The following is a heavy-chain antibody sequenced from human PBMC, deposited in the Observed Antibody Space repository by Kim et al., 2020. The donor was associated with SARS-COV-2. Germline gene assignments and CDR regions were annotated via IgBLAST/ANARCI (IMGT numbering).Heavy chain of an antibody. Sequence: SETLSLTCTVSGGSISSSSYYWGWIRQPPGKGLEWIGSIYYSGSTYYNPSLKSRVTISVDTSKNQFSLKLSSVTAADTAVYYCARCSVLDWAAFDIWGQGTMVTVSS. V-gene: IGHV4-39*07. J-gene: IGHJ3*02. D-gene: IGHD2-15*01. CDR3: ARCSVLDWAAFDI. CDR1: GGSISSSSYY. CDR2: IYYSGST.